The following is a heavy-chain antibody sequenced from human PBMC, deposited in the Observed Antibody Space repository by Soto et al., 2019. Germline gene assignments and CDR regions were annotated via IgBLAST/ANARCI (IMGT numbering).Heavy chain of an antibody. CDR2: IYYSGST. CDR1: GGSIGSGGYY. D-gene: IGHD3-3*01. J-gene: IGHJ4*02. V-gene: IGHV4-31*03. CDR3: ARAPVLRFLEWLSVYFDY. Sequence: SETLSLTCTVSGGSIGSGGYYWSWIRQHPGKGLEWIGYIYYSGSTYYNPSLKSRVTISVDTSKNQFSLKLSSVTAADTAVYYCARAPVLRFLEWLSVYFDYWGQGTLVTVSS.